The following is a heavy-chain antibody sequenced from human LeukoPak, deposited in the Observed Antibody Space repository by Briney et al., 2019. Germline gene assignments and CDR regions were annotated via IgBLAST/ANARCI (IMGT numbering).Heavy chain of an antibody. CDR3: ASSHYYDSSGYYPIYYMDV. D-gene: IGHD3-22*01. CDR1: GGSFSGYY. Sequence: SETLSLTCAVYGGSFSGYYWSWIRQPPGKGLEWIGEINHSGSTNYNPSLKSRVTISVDTSKNQFSLKLSSVTAADTAVYYCASSHYYDSSGYYPIYYMDVWGNGTTFTVSS. V-gene: IGHV4-34*01. J-gene: IGHJ6*03. CDR2: INHSGST.